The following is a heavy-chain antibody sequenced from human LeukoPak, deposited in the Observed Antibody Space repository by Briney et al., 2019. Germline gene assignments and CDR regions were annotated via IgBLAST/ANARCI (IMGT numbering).Heavy chain of an antibody. Sequence: ASVKVSCKASGYTFTSYGISRVRQAPGQGLEWMGWISAYNGNTNYAQKLQGRVTMTTDTSTSTAYMELRSLRSDDTAVYYCARGGYSSSRPSLRDWFDPWGQGTLVTVSS. CDR1: GYTFTSYG. CDR3: ARGGYSSSRPSLRDWFDP. D-gene: IGHD6-6*01. CDR2: ISAYNGNT. V-gene: IGHV1-18*01. J-gene: IGHJ5*02.